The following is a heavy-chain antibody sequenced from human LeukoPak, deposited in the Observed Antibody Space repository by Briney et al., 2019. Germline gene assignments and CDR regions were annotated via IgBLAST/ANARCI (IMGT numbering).Heavy chain of an antibody. V-gene: IGHV4-59*01. CDR2: IYYSGST. J-gene: IGHJ6*03. CDR1: GGSISPYS. Sequence: SETLSLTCTVSGGSISPYSWSWIRQPPGKGLEWIGYIYYSGSTNYNPPLKSRVTISVDTSKNQFSLKLSSVTAADTAVYYCARDKKVYYYYYMDVWGKGTTVTVSS. CDR3: ARDKKVYYYYYMDV.